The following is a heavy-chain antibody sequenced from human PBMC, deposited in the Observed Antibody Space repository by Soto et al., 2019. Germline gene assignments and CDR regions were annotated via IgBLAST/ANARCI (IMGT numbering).Heavy chain of an antibody. V-gene: IGHV3-21*01. CDR1: GFTFSSYN. D-gene: IGHD6-19*01. CDR2: ISGSSSYI. J-gene: IGHJ4*02. Sequence: GGSLRLSCAASGFTFSSYNMNWVRQAPGKGLEWVSSISGSSSYIYYADSVKGRFTISRDNAENSLYLQMNSLRAEDTAVYYCARDTRAGPDYWGQGTLVTVSS. CDR3: ARDTRAGPDY.